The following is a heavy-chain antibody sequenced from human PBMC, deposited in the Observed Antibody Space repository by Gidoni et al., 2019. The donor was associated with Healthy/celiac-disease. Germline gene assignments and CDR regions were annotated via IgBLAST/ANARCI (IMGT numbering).Heavy chain of an antibody. CDR1: GFSLSTSGMC. V-gene: IGHV2-70*01. J-gene: IGHJ3*02. D-gene: IGHD5-18*01. CDR3: ARGDVDTAMVTGAFDI. Sequence: QVTLRESGPALVKPTQTLTLTCTFSGFSLSTSGMCVSWIRQPPGKALEWLALIDWDDDKYYSTSLKTRLTISKDTSKNQVVLTMTNMDPVDTATYYCARGDVDTAMVTGAFDIWGQGTMVTVSS. CDR2: IDWDDDK.